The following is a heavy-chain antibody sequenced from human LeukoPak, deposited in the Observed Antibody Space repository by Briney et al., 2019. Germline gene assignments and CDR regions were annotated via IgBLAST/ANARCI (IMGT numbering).Heavy chain of an antibody. V-gene: IGHV4-31*03. CDR2: IYYSGST. D-gene: IGHD6-6*01. J-gene: IGHJ4*02. CDR3: ARVRGSSFIDY. CDR1: GGSISSGGYY. Sequence: PSETLSLTCTVSGGSISSGGYYWSWIRQHPGKGLEWIGYIYYSGSTYYNPSLKSRVAISVDTSKNQFSLKLSSVTAADTAVYYCARVRGSSFIDYWGQGTLVTVSS.